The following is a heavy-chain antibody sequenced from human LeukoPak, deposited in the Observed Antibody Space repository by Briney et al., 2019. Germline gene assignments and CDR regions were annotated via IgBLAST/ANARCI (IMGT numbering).Heavy chain of an antibody. CDR1: GYTFTGYC. V-gene: IGHV1-2*02. CDR3: ASALWFGELVIDY. Sequence: ASVKVSCKASGYTFTGYCMHWVRQAPGQGLEWMGWINPNSGGTNYAQKFQGRVTMTRDTSISTAYMELSRLRSDDTDVYYCASALWFGELVIDYWGQGTLVTVSS. CDR2: INPNSGGT. J-gene: IGHJ4*02. D-gene: IGHD3-10*01.